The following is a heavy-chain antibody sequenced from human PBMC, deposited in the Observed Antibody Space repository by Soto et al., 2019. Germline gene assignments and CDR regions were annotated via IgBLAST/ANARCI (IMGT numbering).Heavy chain of an antibody. Sequence: PSETLSLTCTVSGGSISSSSYYWGWIRQPPGKGLEWIGYIYCGESPHYNPSLKSRVIISVDRSKNQFSLKLSSVTAADTAVYYCARVPDRWGQGTLVTVSS. CDR1: GGSISSSSYY. CDR2: IYCGESP. V-gene: IGHV4-39*07. CDR3: ARVPDR. D-gene: IGHD2-2*01. J-gene: IGHJ5*02.